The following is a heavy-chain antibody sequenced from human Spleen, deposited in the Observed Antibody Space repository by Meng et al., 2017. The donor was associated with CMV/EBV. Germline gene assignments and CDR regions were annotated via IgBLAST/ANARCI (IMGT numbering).Heavy chain of an antibody. Sequence: GESLKISCAASGFTFSSYEMNWVRQAPGKGLEWVSYISSSGNTIYYADSVKGRFTISRDNAKNSLYLQMNSLRAEDTAVYYCARDQYCSSTSCYHYYYYGMDVWGQGTTVTVSS. D-gene: IGHD2-2*01. CDR2: ISSSGNTI. V-gene: IGHV3-48*03. CDR3: ARDQYCSSTSCYHYYYYGMDV. J-gene: IGHJ6*02. CDR1: GFTFSSYE.